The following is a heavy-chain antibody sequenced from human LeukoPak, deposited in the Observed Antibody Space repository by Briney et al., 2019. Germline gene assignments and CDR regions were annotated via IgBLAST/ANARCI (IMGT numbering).Heavy chain of an antibody. J-gene: IGHJ4*02. Sequence: PSETLSITCTVSGGSISSGSYYWSWIRQPAGKGLEWIGRIYTSGSTNYNPSLKSRVTISVDTSKNQFSLKLSSVTAADTAVYYCARDSSGPFDYWAREPWSPSPQ. CDR2: IYTSGST. V-gene: IGHV4-61*02. CDR3: ARDSSGPFDY. CDR1: GGSISSGSYY. D-gene: IGHD3-22*01.